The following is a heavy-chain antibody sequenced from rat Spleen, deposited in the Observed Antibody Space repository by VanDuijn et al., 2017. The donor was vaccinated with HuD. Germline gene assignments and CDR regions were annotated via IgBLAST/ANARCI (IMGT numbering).Heavy chain of an antibody. D-gene: IGHD1-6*01. Sequence: EVQLVESGGGLVQPGRSLTLSCAASGFTFSDFHLAWVRQAPTKGLEWVASINYDGSSTYYRDSVKGRFTISRDNAKSSLYLQMDSLRSEDTATYYCTRDRILRSTGFDYWGQGVMVTVSS. V-gene: IGHV5-20*01. J-gene: IGHJ2*01. CDR1: GFTFSDFH. CDR3: TRDRILRSTGFDY. CDR2: INYDGSST.